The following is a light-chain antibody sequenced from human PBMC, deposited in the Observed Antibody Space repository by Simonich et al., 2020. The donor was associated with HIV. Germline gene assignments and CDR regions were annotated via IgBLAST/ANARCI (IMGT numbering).Light chain of an antibody. Sequence: QSALTQPASVSGSPGQSITISCTGTSSDVGSYNLVSCYQQHPGTAPKLLIYEDTRRPSGVSNRCSGSKSGNTASLTISGLQADDETDYYCCSYAGRVVFGGGTKLTVL. V-gene: IGLV2-23*01. CDR3: CSYAGRVV. J-gene: IGLJ2*01. CDR1: SSDVGSYNL. CDR2: EDT.